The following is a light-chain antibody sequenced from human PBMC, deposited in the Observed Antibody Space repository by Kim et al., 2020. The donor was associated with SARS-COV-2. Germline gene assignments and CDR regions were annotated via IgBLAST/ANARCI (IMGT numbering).Light chain of an antibody. CDR3: IQGTHWPRT. CDR1: QSLVHSDGNTY. J-gene: IGKJ1*01. V-gene: IGKV2-30*02. CDR2: KVS. Sequence: DVAMTQSPLSLPVTLGQPASISCRSSQSLVHSDGNTYLNWFHQRPGQSPRRLIYKVSNRDSGVPDRFSGSGSGTDFTLKISRVEAEDVGVYYCIQGTHWPRTFGQGTKVDIK.